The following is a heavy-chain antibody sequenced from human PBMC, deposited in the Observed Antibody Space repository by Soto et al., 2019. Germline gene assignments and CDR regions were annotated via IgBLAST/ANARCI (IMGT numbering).Heavy chain of an antibody. CDR1: AGTFSDYY. V-gene: IGHV3-11*01. Sequence: GGALRLSCAASAGTFSDYYMSWIRQAPGKGLEWVSYISSSGSTIYYADSVKGRFTISRDNAKNSLYLQMNSLRAEDTAVYYCDRNLLTIVVVPDAIGYWGQGTLVTVSS. CDR3: DRNLLTIVVVPDAIGY. D-gene: IGHD2-2*01. CDR2: ISSSGSTI. J-gene: IGHJ4*02.